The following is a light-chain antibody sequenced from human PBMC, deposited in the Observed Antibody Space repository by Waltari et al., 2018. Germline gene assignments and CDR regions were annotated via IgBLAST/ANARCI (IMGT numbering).Light chain of an antibody. CDR3: QQFNTFPLT. CDR2: NAS. J-gene: IGKJ4*01. CDR1: QDIRYW. Sequence: DIQLTTSPSTLYASVGDRVTITCRASQDIRYWLDWYQLKPGKAPKILIYNASGLESGVPLRFSGSGSGTEFTLTISSLQPDDSATYFCQQFNTFPLTFGGGNK. V-gene: IGKV1-5*03.